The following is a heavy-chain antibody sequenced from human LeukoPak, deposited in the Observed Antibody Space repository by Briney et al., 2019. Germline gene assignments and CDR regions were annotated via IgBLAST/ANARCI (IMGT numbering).Heavy chain of an antibody. D-gene: IGHD3-22*01. J-gene: IGHJ2*01. CDR3: ARLKGYYYDSSGYYYRWYFDL. Sequence: PSETLSLTCAVYGGSFSGYYWSWIRQPPGKGLEWIGEINHSGSTYYNPSLKSRVTISVDTSKNQFSLKLSSVTAADTAVYYCARLKGYYYDSSGYYYRWYFDLWGRGTLVTVSS. CDR2: INHSGST. CDR1: GGSFSGYY. V-gene: IGHV4-34*01.